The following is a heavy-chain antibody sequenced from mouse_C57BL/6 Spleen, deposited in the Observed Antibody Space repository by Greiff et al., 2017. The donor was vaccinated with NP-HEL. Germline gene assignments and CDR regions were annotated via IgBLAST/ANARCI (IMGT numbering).Heavy chain of an antibody. CDR3: ARLTANWEYYYAMDY. V-gene: IGHV2-2*01. CDR2: IWSGGST. D-gene: IGHD4-1*01. Sequence: VQLQESGPGLVQPSQSLSITCTVSGFSLTSYGVHWVRQSPGKGLEWLGVIWSGGSTDYNAAFISRLSISKDNSKSQVFFKMNSLQADDTAIYYGARLTANWEYYYAMDYWGQGTSVTVSS. CDR1: GFSLTSYG. J-gene: IGHJ4*01.